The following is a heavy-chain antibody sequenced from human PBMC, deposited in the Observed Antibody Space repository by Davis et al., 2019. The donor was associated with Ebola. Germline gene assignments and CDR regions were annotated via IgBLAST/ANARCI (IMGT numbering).Heavy chain of an antibody. D-gene: IGHD5-18*01. CDR1: GYTFTSYG. Sequence: ASVKVSCKASGYTFTSYGISWVRQAPGQGLEWMGWMNPNSGNTGYAQKFQGRVTMTRNTSISTAYMELSSLRSEDTAVYYCARGLQLWSDAFDIWGQGTMVTVSS. CDR2: MNPNSGNT. J-gene: IGHJ3*02. CDR3: ARGLQLWSDAFDI. V-gene: IGHV1-8*02.